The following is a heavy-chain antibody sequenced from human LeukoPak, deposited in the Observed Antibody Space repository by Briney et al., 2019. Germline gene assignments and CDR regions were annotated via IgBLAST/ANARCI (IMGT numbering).Heavy chain of an antibody. Sequence: PGGSLRLSCAASGFTVSRSYISWVRQAPGKGLEWVSVIYTSGNTYYADSVKGRFTISRDNSKNTLYLQMNSLRAEDTAVYYCARARRYRSSWYHDYWGQGTLVTVSS. J-gene: IGHJ4*02. V-gene: IGHV3-53*01. CDR2: IYTSGNT. D-gene: IGHD6-13*01. CDR1: GFTVSRSY. CDR3: ARARRYRSSWYHDY.